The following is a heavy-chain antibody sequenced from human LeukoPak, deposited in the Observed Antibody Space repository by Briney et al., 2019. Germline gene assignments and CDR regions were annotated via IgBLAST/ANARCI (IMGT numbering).Heavy chain of an antibody. CDR3: ASLGYSYCPVNF. CDR2: IYYSGST. CDR1: GGSISSYY. D-gene: IGHD5-18*01. J-gene: IGHJ4*02. Sequence: SETLSLTCTVSGGSISSYYWSWIRQPPGKGLEWIGYIYYSGSTNYNPSLKSRVTISVDTSKSQFSLKLSSVTAADTAVYYCASLGYSYCPVNFWGQGTLVTVSS. V-gene: IGHV4-59*08.